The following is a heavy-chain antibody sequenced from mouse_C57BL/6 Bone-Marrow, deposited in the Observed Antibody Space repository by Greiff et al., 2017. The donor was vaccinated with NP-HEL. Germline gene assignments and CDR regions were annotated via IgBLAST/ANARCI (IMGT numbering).Heavy chain of an antibody. D-gene: IGHD1-1*01. CDR2: IYPRSGNT. CDR3: ARSYDYGSSPNQPNFDY. Sequence: VQLQQSGAELARPGASVKLSCKASGYTFTSYGISWVKQRPGQGLEWIGEIYPRSGNTYYNEKFKGKATLTADKSSSTAYMELRSLTSEDSAVYFCARSYDYGSSPNQPNFDYWGQGTTLTVSS. J-gene: IGHJ2*01. CDR1: GYTFTSYG. V-gene: IGHV1-81*01.